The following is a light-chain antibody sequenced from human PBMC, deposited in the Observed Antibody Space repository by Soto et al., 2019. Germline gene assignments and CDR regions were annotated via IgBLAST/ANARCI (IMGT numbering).Light chain of an antibody. J-gene: IGKJ1*01. CDR2: GAS. V-gene: IGKV3-20*01. CDR1: QSVSSSY. Sequence: EIVLTQSPGTLSLSPGERASLSCRASQSVSSSYLAWYQQKPGQAPRLLIYGASNRATGIPDRFSGSGSGTDFTLTIIRLEPEDFAVYYCQQYGSSPVTFGQGTKVDIK. CDR3: QQYGSSPVT.